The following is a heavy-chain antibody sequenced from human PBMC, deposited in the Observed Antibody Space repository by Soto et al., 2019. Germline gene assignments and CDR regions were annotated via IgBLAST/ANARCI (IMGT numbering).Heavy chain of an antibody. V-gene: IGHV1-3*01. CDR2: INAGNGNT. D-gene: IGHD2-2*01. Sequence: ASVKVSCKASGYTFTSYAMHWVRQAPGQRLEWMGWINAGNGNTKYSQKFQGRITITRDTSASTAYMELSSLRSEDTAVYYCARGELDIVVVPAAMEFDYWGQGTLVTVSS. CDR3: ARGELDIVVVPAAMEFDY. CDR1: GYTFTSYA. J-gene: IGHJ4*02.